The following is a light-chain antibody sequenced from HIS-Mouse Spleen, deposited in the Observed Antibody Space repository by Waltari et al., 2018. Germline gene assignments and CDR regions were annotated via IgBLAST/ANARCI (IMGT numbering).Light chain of an antibody. V-gene: IGKV3-20*01. CDR1: QSVSRSY. J-gene: IGKJ1*01. CDR2: GAS. CDR3: QQYGSSPPWT. Sequence: ELVLTQSPGTLSLSPGERATLSSRASQSVSRSYLAWYQQKPGQAPRLLIYGASSRATGIPDRFSGSGSGTDFTLTISRLEPEDFAVYYCQQYGSSPPWTFGQGTKVEIK.